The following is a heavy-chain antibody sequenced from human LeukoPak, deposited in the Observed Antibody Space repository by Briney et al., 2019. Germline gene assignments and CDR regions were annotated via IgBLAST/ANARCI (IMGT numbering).Heavy chain of an antibody. CDR1: GFTFSSYA. CDR2: ITSSGSST. D-gene: IGHD6-19*01. Sequence: GGSLRLSCAASGFTFSSYAMSWVRQAQGKGLEWVSAITSSGSSTYYADSVKGRFTISRDNSKNTLYLQMNRLRAADTAVYYCAKEKGFSSGWEHFDYWGQGTLVTVSS. CDR3: AKEKGFSSGWEHFDY. J-gene: IGHJ4*02. V-gene: IGHV3-23*01.